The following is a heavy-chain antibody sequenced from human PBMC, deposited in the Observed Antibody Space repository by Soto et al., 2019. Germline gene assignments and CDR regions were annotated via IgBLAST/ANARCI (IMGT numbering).Heavy chain of an antibody. J-gene: IGHJ4*02. CDR3: TRDWEITVSTWSFGGF. V-gene: IGHV1-69*08. CDR2: IIPFHGVT. CDR1: GGTFSPYT. Sequence: QVQLVQSGAEVKKPGSSVKVSCKASGGTFSPYTINWVRQAPGQGLEWMGRIIPFHGVTNYAQKFQARLTITADKSTSTAYMELSGLRFEDTAMYYCTRDWEITVSTWSFGGFWGRGTLVTVSS. D-gene: IGHD3-10*01.